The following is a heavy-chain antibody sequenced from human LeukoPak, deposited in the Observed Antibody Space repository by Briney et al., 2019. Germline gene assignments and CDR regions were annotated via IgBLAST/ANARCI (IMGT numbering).Heavy chain of an antibody. CDR2: ISSTGRYI. CDR3: AREPVTGSVY. D-gene: IGHD4-17*01. V-gene: IGHV3-21*01. Sequence: GGSLRLSCTASGFTFSSYSMTWVRQAPGKGLEWVSSISSTGRYIYYADSVKGRFTVSRDNAKNSLYLQMNSLRGEDTAVYYCAREPVTGSVYWGQGTLVTVSS. J-gene: IGHJ4*02. CDR1: GFTFSSYS.